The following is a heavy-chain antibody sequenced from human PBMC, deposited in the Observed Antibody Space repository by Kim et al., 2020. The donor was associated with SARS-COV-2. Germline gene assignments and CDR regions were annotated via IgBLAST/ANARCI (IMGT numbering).Heavy chain of an antibody. J-gene: IGHJ4*02. CDR1: GGSFSGYY. CDR3: ARGGGFGDPKLPFDY. D-gene: IGHD3-10*01. Sequence: SETLSLTCAVYGGSFSGYYWSWIRQPPGKGLEWIGEINHSGSTNYNQSLKSRVTISVDTSKNQFSLKLSSVTAADTAVYYCARGGGFGDPKLPFDYWGQGTLVTVSS. V-gene: IGHV4-34*01. CDR2: INHSGST.